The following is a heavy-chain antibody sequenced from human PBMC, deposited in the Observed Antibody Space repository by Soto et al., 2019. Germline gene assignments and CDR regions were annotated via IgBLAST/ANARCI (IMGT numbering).Heavy chain of an antibody. Sequence: QMQLVQSGAEVKKTGSSVTVSCKALGNTFTYRYLHWVRQAPGQALEWMGWITPFSGDVHYAQKFQERATITRDRSINTAYMQMSSLRSEDTAMYFCASGGPVSGPFTWELPDHWGQGTLVTVSS. J-gene: IGHJ4*02. CDR1: GNTFTYRY. CDR3: ASGGPVSGPFTWELPDH. CDR2: ITPFSGDV. V-gene: IGHV1-45*02. D-gene: IGHD1-26*01.